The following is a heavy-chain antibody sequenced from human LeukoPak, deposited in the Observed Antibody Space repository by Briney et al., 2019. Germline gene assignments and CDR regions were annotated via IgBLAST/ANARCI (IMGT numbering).Heavy chain of an antibody. CDR3: ARAPHYYDPSLYYFDY. CDR2: IKQDGSEK. D-gene: IGHD3-22*01. J-gene: IGHJ4*02. CDR1: GFTFSSYW. Sequence: GGSLRLSCAASGFTFSSYWMSWVRQAPGKGLEWVANIKQDGSEKYYVDSVKGRFTISRGNAKNSLYLQMNSLRAGDTAVYYCARAPHYYDPSLYYFDYWGQGTLVTVSS. V-gene: IGHV3-7*01.